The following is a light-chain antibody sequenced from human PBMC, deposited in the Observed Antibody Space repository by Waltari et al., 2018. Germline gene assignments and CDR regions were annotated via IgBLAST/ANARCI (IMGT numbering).Light chain of an antibody. CDR3: HSRDASGVAGS. CDR2: DKN. V-gene: IGLV3-19*01. CDR1: SLRSYY. J-gene: IGLJ2*01. Sequence: SSELTQDPAVSVAMGQTVRITCQGESLRSYYASWYQQRPGQAPILVMYDKNNRPSGVPDRFSGSSSHNTASLTITGAQAEDEASYYCHSRDASGVAGSFGGGTKPTVL.